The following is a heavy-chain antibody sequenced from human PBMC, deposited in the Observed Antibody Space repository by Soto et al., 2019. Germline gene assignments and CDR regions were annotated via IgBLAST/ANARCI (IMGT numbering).Heavy chain of an antibody. D-gene: IGHD3-3*01. CDR1: GFTFSSYA. V-gene: IGHV3-30-3*01. CDR2: ISYGGSNK. J-gene: IGHJ6*02. CDR3: ASVTIPDSYYCGMDV. Sequence: QVQLVESGGGVVQPGRSRRRSCAASGFTFSSYAMHWVRQAPGKGLEGVAVISYGGSNKYYADFVKSRFTISRDNSKNTLYLQMNSLRAEDTAVYYCASVTIPDSYYCGMDVWGQGTTVTVSS.